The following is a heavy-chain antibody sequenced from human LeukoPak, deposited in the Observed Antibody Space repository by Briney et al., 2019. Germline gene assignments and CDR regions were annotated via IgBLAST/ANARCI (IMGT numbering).Heavy chain of an antibody. V-gene: IGHV3-7*01. CDR1: GFTFSSYW. CDR3: AGDSSGWYYFDY. CDR2: IKQDGSEK. Sequence: PGGSLRLSCAASGFTFSSYWMTWVRQAPGQGLEWVANIKQDGSEKYYVDSVKGRFTISRDNAKNSLYLQMNSLRAEDTAVYYCAGDSSGWYYFDYWGQGTLVTVSS. D-gene: IGHD6-19*01. J-gene: IGHJ4*02.